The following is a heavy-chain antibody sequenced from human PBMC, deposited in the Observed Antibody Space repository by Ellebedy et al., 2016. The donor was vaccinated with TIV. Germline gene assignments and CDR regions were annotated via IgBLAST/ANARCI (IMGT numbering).Heavy chain of an antibody. J-gene: IGHJ3*02. CDR1: GFTFSSYA. D-gene: IGHD5-24*01. V-gene: IGHV3-23*01. CDR3: ARPWVEMATIGDAFDI. Sequence: GESLKISCEASGFTFSSYAMSWVRQAPGKGLEWVSAISGSGGSTYYADSVKGRFTISRDNSKNTLYLNMNSLRAEDTGVYYCARPWVEMATIGDAFDIWGQGTMVSVSS. CDR2: ISGSGGST.